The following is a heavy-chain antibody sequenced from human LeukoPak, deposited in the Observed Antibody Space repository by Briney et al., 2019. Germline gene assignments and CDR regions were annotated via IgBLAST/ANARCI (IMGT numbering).Heavy chain of an antibody. J-gene: IGHJ4*02. D-gene: IGHD5-12*01. V-gene: IGHV3-30*18. CDR3: AKAPKYYSGYDSVDY. CDR1: GFTFSSYG. Sequence: GGSLRLSCAASGFTFSSYGMHWVRQAPGKGLEWVAVISYDGSNKYYADSVKGRFTISRDNSKNTLHLQMNSLRAEDTAVYYCAKAPKYYSGYDSVDYWGQGTLVTVSS. CDR2: ISYDGSNK.